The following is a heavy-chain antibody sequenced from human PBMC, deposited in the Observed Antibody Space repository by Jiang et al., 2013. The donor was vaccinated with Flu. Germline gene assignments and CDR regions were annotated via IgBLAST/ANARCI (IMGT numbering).Heavy chain of an antibody. V-gene: IGHV2-5*02. CDR2: IYWDDDK. J-gene: IGHJ4*02. D-gene: IGHD3-16*01. CDR3: ARMITTGFVDY. CDR1: GFSFSISGVG. Sequence: KPTQTLTLTCTFSGFSFSISGVGVGWIRQPPGKALEWLALIYWDDDKRYSPSLKSRLTITKDTSKNQVVLTMTNMDPVDTATYYCARMITTGFVDYWGQGTLVTVSS.